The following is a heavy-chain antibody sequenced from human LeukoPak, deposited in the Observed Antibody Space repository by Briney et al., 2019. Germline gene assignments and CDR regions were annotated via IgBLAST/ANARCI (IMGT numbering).Heavy chain of an antibody. V-gene: IGHV3-7*03. D-gene: IGHD6-19*01. J-gene: IGHJ4*02. CDR2: IKQDGSEK. Sequence: GGSLRLSCAASGFTFSSYWMSWVRQAPGKGLEWVANIKQDGSEKYYVDSVKGRFTISRDNAKNSLYLQMNSLRAEDTAVYYCARDVFGFGWYYCNNTPGDYWGQGTLVTVSS. CDR1: GFTFSSYW. CDR3: ARDVFGFGWYYCNNTPGDY.